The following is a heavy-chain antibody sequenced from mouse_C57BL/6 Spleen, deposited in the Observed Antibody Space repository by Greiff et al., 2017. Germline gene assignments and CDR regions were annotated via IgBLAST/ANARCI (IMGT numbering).Heavy chain of an antibody. CDR1: GYTFTSYW. D-gene: IGHD3-3*01. J-gene: IGHJ1*03. V-gene: IGHV1-50*01. Sequence: QVQLKQPGAELVKPGASVKLSCKASGYTFTSYWMQWVKQRPGQGLEWIGEIDPSDSYTNSNQKFKGKATLTVDTSSSTAYMQLSSLTSEDSAVYYCARGDGGYFDVWGTGTTVTVSS. CDR2: IDPSDSYT. CDR3: ARGDGGYFDV.